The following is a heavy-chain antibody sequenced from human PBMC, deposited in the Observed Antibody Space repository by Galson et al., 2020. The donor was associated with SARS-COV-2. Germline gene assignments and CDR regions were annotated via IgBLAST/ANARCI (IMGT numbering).Heavy chain of an antibody. CDR2: INQVGVT. CDR1: GESISVDY. V-gene: IGHV4-34*01. J-gene: IGHJ6*02. Sequence: SETLSLTCAVSGESISVDYWTWIRQSPGKGLEWIGDINQVGVTNYYPSLKSRVNISLDPSKKHFSLELRSVTAADTAVYYCAKGHGRYGRALPRYYGMDVWGQGTTVTVSS. CDR3: AKGHGRYGRALPRYYGMDV. D-gene: IGHD1-26*01.